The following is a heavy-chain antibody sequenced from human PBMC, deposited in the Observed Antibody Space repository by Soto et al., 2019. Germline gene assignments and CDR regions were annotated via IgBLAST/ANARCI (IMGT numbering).Heavy chain of an antibody. J-gene: IGHJ6*03. CDR2: ISAYNGNT. CDR1: GYTFTNYG. Sequence: QVQLVQSGAEVKKPGASVKVSCKASGYTFTNYGFSWVRQAPGQGLEWMGWISAYNGNTKYVQKLQGRVTMTTDTSTSTAYMELRSLISDDTAVYFCARVNFGMVYYYYYYYMDVWGKGTTVTVSS. D-gene: IGHD3-3*01. V-gene: IGHV1-18*01. CDR3: ARVNFGMVYYYYYYYMDV.